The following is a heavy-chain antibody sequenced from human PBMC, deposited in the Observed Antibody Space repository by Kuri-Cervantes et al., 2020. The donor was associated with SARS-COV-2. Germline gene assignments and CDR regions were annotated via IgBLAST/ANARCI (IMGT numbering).Heavy chain of an antibody. CDR1: GYTFTSYG. V-gene: IGHV1-18*01. D-gene: IGHD3-3*01. CDR3: ASYDFWRGSAYYYGMDV. J-gene: IGHJ6*02. CDR2: ISAYNGNT. Sequence: ASVKVSCKASGYTFTSYGISWVRQAPGQGLEWMGWISAYNGNTNYAQKLQGRVTMTTDTSTGTAYMELSSLRSEDTAVYYCASYDFWRGSAYYYGMDVWGQGTTVT.